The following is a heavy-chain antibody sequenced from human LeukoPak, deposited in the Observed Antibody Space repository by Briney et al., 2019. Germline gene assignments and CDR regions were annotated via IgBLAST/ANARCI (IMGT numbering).Heavy chain of an antibody. D-gene: IGHD6-6*01. CDR3: ARDRYSSSSSDY. CDR1: GFPFSSHG. CDR2: ISSSSSTI. V-gene: IGHV3-48*01. Sequence: GGSLRLSCAGSGFPFSSHGMNWVRQAPGKGLEWVSYISSSSSTIYYADSVKGRFTISRDNAKNSLYLQMNSLRAEDTAVYYCARDRYSSSSSDYWGQGTLVTVSS. J-gene: IGHJ4*02.